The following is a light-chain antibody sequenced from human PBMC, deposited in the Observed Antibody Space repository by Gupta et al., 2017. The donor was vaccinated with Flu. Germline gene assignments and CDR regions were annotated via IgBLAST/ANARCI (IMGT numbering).Light chain of an antibody. CDR2: KVP. V-gene: IGKV2-30*02. CDR3: RQVTHWPRGT. CDR1: QILGHRDGNNF. Sequence: DVVITQSPLSLPVTLGQPASISCRSSQILGHRDGNNFLNCFEQRPGQFPMRLIYKVPKWGSGVTDRVRGRGLGNDLPMKFSSVDAEELGCYSFRQVTHWPRGTFSQGSKEQ. J-gene: IGKJ1*01.